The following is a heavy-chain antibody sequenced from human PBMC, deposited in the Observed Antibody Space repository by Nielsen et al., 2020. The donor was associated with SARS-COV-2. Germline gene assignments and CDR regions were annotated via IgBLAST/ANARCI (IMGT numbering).Heavy chain of an antibody. Sequence: WVRQAPGQGLEWMGWMHPNSGNTIYAQKFQGRVTMTSNTSISTAYMELSSLRSEDTAVYYCARDPIAVAGRIGYYGMDVWGQGTTVTVSS. V-gene: IGHV1-8*01. CDR3: ARDPIAVAGRIGYYGMDV. CDR2: MHPNSGNT. D-gene: IGHD6-19*01. J-gene: IGHJ6*02.